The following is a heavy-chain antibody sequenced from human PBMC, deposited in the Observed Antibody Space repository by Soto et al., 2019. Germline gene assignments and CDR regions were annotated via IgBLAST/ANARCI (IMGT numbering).Heavy chain of an antibody. Sequence: PSETLSLTCTVSGGSISSYYWSWIRQPPGKGLEWIGYIYYSGSTNYNPSLKSRVTISVDTSKNQFSLKLSSVTAADTAVYYCASTSIADYGDYEFHNWFDPWGQGTLVTVSS. D-gene: IGHD4-17*01. CDR2: IYYSGST. V-gene: IGHV4-59*01. CDR1: GGSISSYY. J-gene: IGHJ5*02. CDR3: ASTSIADYGDYEFHNWFDP.